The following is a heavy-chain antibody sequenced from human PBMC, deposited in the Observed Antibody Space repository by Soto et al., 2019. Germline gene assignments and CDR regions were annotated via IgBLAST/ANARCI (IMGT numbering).Heavy chain of an antibody. CDR2: ISWNSGSI. V-gene: IGHV3-9*01. J-gene: IGHJ4*02. D-gene: IGHD6-19*01. CDR1: GFTFDDYA. CDR3: AKDIAGAVAGHFDY. Sequence: EVQLVESGGGLVQPGRSLRLSCAASGFTFDDYAMHWVRQAPGKGLEWVSGISWNSGSIGYADSVKGRFTISRDNAKNSLELQMNRLRGEDTALYYCAKDIAGAVAGHFDYWGQGTLVTVSS.